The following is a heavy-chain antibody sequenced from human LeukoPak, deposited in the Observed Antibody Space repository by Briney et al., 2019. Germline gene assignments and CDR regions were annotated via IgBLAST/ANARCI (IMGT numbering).Heavy chain of an antibody. Sequence: SETLSLTCAVYGGSFSGYYWSWIRQPPGKGLEWIGEIYHSGSTNYNPSLKSRVTISVDKSKNQFSLKLSSVTAADTAVYYCARDPTSGWYRFFDPWGQGTLVTVSS. CDR1: GGSFSGYY. CDR2: IYHSGST. CDR3: ARDPTSGWYRFFDP. V-gene: IGHV4-34*01. D-gene: IGHD6-19*01. J-gene: IGHJ5*02.